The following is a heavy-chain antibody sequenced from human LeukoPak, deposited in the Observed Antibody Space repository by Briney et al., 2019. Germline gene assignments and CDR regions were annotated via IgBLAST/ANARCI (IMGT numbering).Heavy chain of an antibody. Sequence: ASVKVSCKASGYIFDIYAMIWVRQAPGQELELMGWINTNTGIPTYAQGFTGRFVFSLDTSVSTAYLHISSLKTEDTAVYYCARDYTVALGTTTYFQHWGQGTLVTVSS. CDR3: ARDYTVALGTTTYFQH. CDR2: INTNTGIP. J-gene: IGHJ1*01. D-gene: IGHD1-7*01. CDR1: GYIFDIYA. V-gene: IGHV7-4-1*02.